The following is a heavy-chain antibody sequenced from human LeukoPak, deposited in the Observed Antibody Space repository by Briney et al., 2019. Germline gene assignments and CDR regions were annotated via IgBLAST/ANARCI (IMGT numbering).Heavy chain of an antibody. CDR1: GYTFTGYY. Sequence: ASVKVSCKASGYTFTGYYMHWVRQAPGQGLEWMGRINPNSGGTNYAQKFQGRVTMTRDTSISTAYMELSRLRSDDTAVYYCATDREYYYGMDVWGQGTTVTVSS. CDR3: ATDREYYYGMDV. V-gene: IGHV1-2*06. J-gene: IGHJ6*02. CDR2: INPNSGGT.